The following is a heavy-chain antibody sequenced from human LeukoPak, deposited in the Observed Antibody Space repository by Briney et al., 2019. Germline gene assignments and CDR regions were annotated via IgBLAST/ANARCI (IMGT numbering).Heavy chain of an antibody. J-gene: IGHJ5*02. D-gene: IGHD3-10*01. CDR2: IYYSGST. Sequence: SETLSLTCTVSGSSINVYYWGWIRQPPGKGLEWIGSIYYSGSTYYNPSLKSRVTISVDTSKNQFSLKLSSVTAADTAVYYCARRMVRGVTHNWFDPWGQETLVTVSS. V-gene: IGHV4-39*01. CDR1: GSSINVYY. CDR3: ARRMVRGVTHNWFDP.